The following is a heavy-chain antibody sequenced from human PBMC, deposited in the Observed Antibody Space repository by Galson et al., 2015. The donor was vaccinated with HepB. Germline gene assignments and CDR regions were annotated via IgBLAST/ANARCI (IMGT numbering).Heavy chain of an antibody. CDR2: ISWNSIAI. J-gene: IGHJ6*02. D-gene: IGHD6-13*01. Sequence: SLRLSCAGSGFIFDDYAMYWVRQAPGKGLEWVASISWNSIAIYYADSVKGRFTISRDNTKNSLYLQMNSLGGEDTAVYFCAREVTLTSSWYYYGMDVWGHGTTVIVSS. CDR1: GFIFDDYA. V-gene: IGHV3-9*01. CDR3: AREVTLTSSWYYYGMDV.